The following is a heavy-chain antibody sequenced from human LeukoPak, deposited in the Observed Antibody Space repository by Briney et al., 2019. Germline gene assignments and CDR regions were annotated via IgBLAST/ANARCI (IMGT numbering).Heavy chain of an antibody. V-gene: IGHV4-61*10. CDR3: AGGYSEYYFDY. Sequence: SETLSLTCTVSGGSISSGSFYWTWIRQPAGKGLEWIGYIYYGGSTNYNPSLKSRVTISVDTSKNQFSLKLSSVTAADTAVYYCAGGYSEYYFDYWGQGTLVTVSS. D-gene: IGHD3-22*01. J-gene: IGHJ4*02. CDR1: GGSISSGSFY. CDR2: IYYGGST.